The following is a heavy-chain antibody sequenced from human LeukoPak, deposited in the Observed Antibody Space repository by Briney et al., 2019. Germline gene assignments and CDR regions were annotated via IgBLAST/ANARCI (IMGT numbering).Heavy chain of an antibody. CDR3: ARDSESGWSDY. CDR2: IKEDGGEK. V-gene: IGHV3-7*01. J-gene: IGHJ4*02. CDR1: GFTFSSYW. D-gene: IGHD6-19*01. Sequence: PGGSLRLSCAASGFTFSSYWMSWVRQAPGKGLEWVANIKEDGGEKYSVDSVKGRFTISRDNAKNSLYLQMNSLRAEDTAVYYCARDSESGWSDYWGQGTLVTVSS.